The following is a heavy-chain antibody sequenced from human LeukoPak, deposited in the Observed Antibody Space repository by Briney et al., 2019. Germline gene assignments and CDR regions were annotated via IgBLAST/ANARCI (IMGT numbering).Heavy chain of an antibody. V-gene: IGHV1-18*01. Sequence: ASVKVSCKASGGTFSSYAISWVRQAPGQGLEWMGWISAYNGNTNYAQKLQGRVTMTTDTSTSTAYMELRSLRSDDTAVYYCARDSGVVPAARVDYWGQGTLVTVSS. CDR3: ARDSGVVPAARVDY. CDR2: ISAYNGNT. D-gene: IGHD2-2*01. J-gene: IGHJ4*02. CDR1: GGTFSSYA.